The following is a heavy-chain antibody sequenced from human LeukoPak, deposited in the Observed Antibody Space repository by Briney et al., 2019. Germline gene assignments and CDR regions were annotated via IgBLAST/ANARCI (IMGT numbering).Heavy chain of an antibody. V-gene: IGHV3-48*04. Sequence: PGGSLRLSCAASGFTFSSYGMSWVRQAPGKGLEWVSYISSSGSTIYYADSVKGRFTISRDNAKNSLYLQMNSLRAEDTAVYYCARAGYYGSGSSAFDIWGQGTMVTVSS. J-gene: IGHJ3*02. CDR1: GFTFSSYG. CDR2: ISSSGSTI. D-gene: IGHD3-10*01. CDR3: ARAGYYGSGSSAFDI.